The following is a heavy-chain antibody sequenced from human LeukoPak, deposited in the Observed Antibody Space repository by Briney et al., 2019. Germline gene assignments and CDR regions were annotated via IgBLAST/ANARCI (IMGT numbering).Heavy chain of an antibody. J-gene: IGHJ3*02. CDR3: ARGFLRFDAFDI. CDR2: MNPNSGNT. D-gene: IGHD4-17*01. Sequence: XKAXGXTFXXYXIXWVXQATGXXLXWMGWMNPNSGNTGYAQKFQGRVTMTRNTSISTAYMELSSLRSEDTAVYYCARGFLRFDAFDIWGQGTMVTVSS. V-gene: IGHV1-8*01. CDR1: GXTFXXYX.